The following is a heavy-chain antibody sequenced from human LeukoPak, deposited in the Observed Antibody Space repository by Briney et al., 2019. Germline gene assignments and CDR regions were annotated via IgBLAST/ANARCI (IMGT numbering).Heavy chain of an antibody. CDR1: GFTVSTNY. V-gene: IGHV3-53*01. D-gene: IGHD3-10*01. Sequence: GESLKISCAASGFTVSTNYMAWVRQAPGKGLEWVSFIYPGTHTYYADSVKGRFIISRDDSKNTLSLQMNTLRAEDTAVYYCARLYFGAFDYWGQGTLVTVSS. J-gene: IGHJ4*02. CDR2: IYPGTHT. CDR3: ARLYFGAFDY.